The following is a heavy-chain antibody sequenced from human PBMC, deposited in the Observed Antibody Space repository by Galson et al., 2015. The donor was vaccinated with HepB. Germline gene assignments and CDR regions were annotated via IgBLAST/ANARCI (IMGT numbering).Heavy chain of an antibody. Sequence: SLRLSCAASGFTFNNYSMNWVRQAPGKGLEWVSSISWTTTFIYYADSVKGRFTISRDNAKNSLYLQMNSLRAEDTALYYCARHGEEMILVGQFDPWGHGTLVTVSS. CDR2: ISWTTTFI. CDR1: GFTFNNYS. V-gene: IGHV3-48*01. D-gene: IGHD2-8*02. CDR3: ARHGEEMILVGQFDP. J-gene: IGHJ5*02.